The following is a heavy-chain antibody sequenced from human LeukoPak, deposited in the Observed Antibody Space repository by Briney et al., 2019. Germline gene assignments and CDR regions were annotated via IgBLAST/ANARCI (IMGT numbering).Heavy chain of an antibody. D-gene: IGHD3-10*01. CDR2: ITSSSSI. Sequence: GGSLRLSCAASGFTFSNYGMNWVRQAPGKGLEWVSFITSSSSIYYADSAKGRFTISRDNAKNSLFLQMNSLRAEDTAVYYCAMQWMVKGGYYFDHWGQGTLVSVSS. V-gene: IGHV3-48*01. J-gene: IGHJ4*02. CDR1: GFTFSNYG. CDR3: AMQWMVKGGYYFDH.